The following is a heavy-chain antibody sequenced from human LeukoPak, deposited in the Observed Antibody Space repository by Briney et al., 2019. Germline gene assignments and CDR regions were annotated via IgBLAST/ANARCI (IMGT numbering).Heavy chain of an antibody. CDR2: ISYDGSNK. V-gene: IGHV3-30-3*01. Sequence: GGSLRLSCAASGFTFSSYTMHWVRQAPGQGLEWVAVISYDGSNKYSADSVKGRFTISGDTSKNTLHLQMNSLRAEDTAVYSCARDRCSSTSCYTHYLDYWGQGTLVTVSS. CDR3: ARDRCSSTSCYTHYLDY. CDR1: GFTFSSYT. J-gene: IGHJ4*02. D-gene: IGHD2-2*02.